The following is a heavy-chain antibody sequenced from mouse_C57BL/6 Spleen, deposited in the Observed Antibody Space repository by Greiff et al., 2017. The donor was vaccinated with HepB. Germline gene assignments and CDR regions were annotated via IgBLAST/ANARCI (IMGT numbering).Heavy chain of an antibody. D-gene: IGHD4-1*01. V-gene: IGHV7-3*01. J-gene: IGHJ2*01. CDR3: ARCGVGRNFDY. CDR1: GFTFTDYY. Sequence: EVKVVESGGGLVQPGGSLSLSCAASGFTFTDYYMSWVRQPPGKALEWLGFIRNKANGYTTEYSASVKGRFTISRDNSQSILYLQMNALRAEDSATSYCARCGVGRNFDYWGQGTTLTVSS. CDR2: IRNKANGYTT.